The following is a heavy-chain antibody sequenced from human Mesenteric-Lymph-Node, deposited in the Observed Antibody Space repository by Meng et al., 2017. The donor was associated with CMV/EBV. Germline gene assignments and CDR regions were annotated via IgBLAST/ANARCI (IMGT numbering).Heavy chain of an antibody. CDR3: VKQKDGSYFDY. J-gene: IGHJ4*02. V-gene: IGHV3-43*01. CDR1: GFSFDHNT. D-gene: IGHD2-15*01. CDR2: ISWDGTST. Sequence: GESLKISCAASGFSFDHNTMHWVRQLPGKGLEWVSLISWDGTSTYYADSVKGRFTISRDNSKNALYLQMNSLRPEDTALYYCVKQKDGSYFDYWGQGTLVTISS.